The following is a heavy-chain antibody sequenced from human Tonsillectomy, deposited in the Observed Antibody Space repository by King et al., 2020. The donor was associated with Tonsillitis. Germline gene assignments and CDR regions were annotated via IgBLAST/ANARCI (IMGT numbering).Heavy chain of an antibody. CDR1: GFTFSNAW. J-gene: IGHJ3*02. CDR3: TTDRAPYYYDNSDYYYTDAFDI. Sequence: EVQLVESGGGLVKPGGSLRLSCAASGFTFSNAWMSWVRQAPGKGLEWVGRIKSKTDGGTTDYAAPVKGRFTISRDDSKNTLYLQMNSLKTEDTAVYYCTTDRAPYYYDNSDYYYTDAFDIWGQGTMVTVSS. D-gene: IGHD3-22*01. CDR2: IKSKTDGGTT. V-gene: IGHV3-15*01.